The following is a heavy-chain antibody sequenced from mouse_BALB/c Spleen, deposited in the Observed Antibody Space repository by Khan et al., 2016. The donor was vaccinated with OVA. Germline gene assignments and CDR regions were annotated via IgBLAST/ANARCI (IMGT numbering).Heavy chain of an antibody. CDR2: INPSNGGT. V-gene: IGHV1S81*02. Sequence: QVRLQQSGAELVKPGASVKLSCKASGYTFTSYYMYWLKQRPGQGLEWIGEINPSNGGTNFNEKFKSKATLTVDKSSSTAYMQISSLTSEDSAVYYCIRRGTARATLWFAYWGQGTLVTVSA. D-gene: IGHD3-2*01. J-gene: IGHJ3*01. CDR3: IRRGTARATLWFAY. CDR1: GYTFTSYY.